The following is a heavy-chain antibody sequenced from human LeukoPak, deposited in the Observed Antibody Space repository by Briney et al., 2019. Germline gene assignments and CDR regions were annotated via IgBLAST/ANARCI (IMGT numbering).Heavy chain of an antibody. D-gene: IGHD1-26*01. V-gene: IGHV1-69*06. CDR1: GGTFSSYA. J-gene: IGHJ4*02. CDR3: ARDRPGGSYIDY. CDR2: IIPIFGTA. Sequence: SVKVSCKASGGTFSSYAISWVRHDPGQGLGWMGGIIPIFGTANYAQKFQGRVTITADKSTSTAYMELSSLRSEDTAVYYCARDRPGGSYIDYWGQGTLVTVSS.